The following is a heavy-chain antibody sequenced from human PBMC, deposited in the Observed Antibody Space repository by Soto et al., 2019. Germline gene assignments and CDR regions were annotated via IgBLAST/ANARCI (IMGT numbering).Heavy chain of an antibody. J-gene: IGHJ5*02. D-gene: IGHD6-13*01. CDR2: ISPFNGHT. Sequence: ASVKVSCKTSGYTFINFVIGWVRQAPGQGLEWMGWISPFNGHTHYAQKFQGRVSLTTDTSTSTAFLELRSLTYDDTAVYYCAREPPRATAGLNYFDPWGQGTLVTVSS. CDR1: GYTFINFV. V-gene: IGHV1-18*01. CDR3: AREPPRATAGLNYFDP.